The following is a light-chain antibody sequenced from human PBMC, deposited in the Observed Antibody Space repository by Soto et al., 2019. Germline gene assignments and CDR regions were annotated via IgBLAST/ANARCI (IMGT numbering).Light chain of an antibody. J-gene: IGLJ1*01. CDR1: TSNIGSNP. Sequence: QSVLTQPPSVSGTPGQTVTISCSGSTSNIGSNPVNWYQQLPGTAPRLLISTNNQRPSGVPDRFSGSRSGTSASLAISGLQSEDEADYYCAAWDDRLNGPSYVFGTGTKVTAL. V-gene: IGLV1-44*01. CDR2: TNN. CDR3: AAWDDRLNGPSYV.